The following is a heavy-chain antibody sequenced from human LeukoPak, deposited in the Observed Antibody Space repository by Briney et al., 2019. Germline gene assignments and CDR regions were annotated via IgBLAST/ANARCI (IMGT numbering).Heavy chain of an antibody. CDR1: GFIFSNFW. CDR2: IKLDGSDT. J-gene: IGHJ4*02. Sequence: GGSLRLSCAASGFIFSNFWMSWVRQAPGKGLEWEANIKLDGSDTYYVDSVRGRFTISRDNAKSSLYLQMNSLRAEDTAVYYCARGGGGMDFWGQGTLVTVSS. CDR3: ARGGGGMDF. V-gene: IGHV3-7*03.